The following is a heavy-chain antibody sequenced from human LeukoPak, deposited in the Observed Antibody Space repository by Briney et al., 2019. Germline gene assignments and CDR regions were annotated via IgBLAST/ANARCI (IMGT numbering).Heavy chain of an antibody. CDR2: IYYSGST. V-gene: IGHV4-59*02. J-gene: IGHJ4*02. CDR3: ARGDYYGPVDY. D-gene: IGHD3-10*01. CDR1: GGSVSSYY. Sequence: PPETLSLTCTVSGGSVSSYYWSWIRQPPGKGLEWIGYIYYSGSTNYNPSLKSRVTISVDTSKNQFSLKLSSVTAADTAVYYCARGDYYGPVDYWGQGTLVTVSS.